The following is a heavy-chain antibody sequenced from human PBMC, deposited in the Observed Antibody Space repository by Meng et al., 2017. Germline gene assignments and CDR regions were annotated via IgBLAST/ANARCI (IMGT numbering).Heavy chain of an antibody. CDR2: IIPIFGTA. Sequence: QVQLVQSGAEVKKPGSSVKVSCKASGGTFSSNAISWVRQAPGQGLEWMGGIIPIFGTANYAQKFQGRVTITTDESTSTAYMELSSLRSEDTAVYYCARDRDSSGWSYYFDYWGQGTLVTVSS. V-gene: IGHV1-69*01. J-gene: IGHJ4*02. CDR1: GGTFSSNA. D-gene: IGHD6-19*01. CDR3: ARDRDSSGWSYYFDY.